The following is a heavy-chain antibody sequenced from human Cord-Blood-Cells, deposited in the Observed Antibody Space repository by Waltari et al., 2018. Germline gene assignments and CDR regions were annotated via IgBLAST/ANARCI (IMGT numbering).Heavy chain of an antibody. Sequence: QVQLVQSGAEVKKPGSSVKVSCKASGGTFSSYAISWVRQAPGQGLEWMGGIIPILGIANDAQKCQGRVTITADESTSTAYMELSSLRSEDTAVYYCARALKTYCGGDCYPYNWFDPWGQGTLVTVSS. J-gene: IGHJ5*02. V-gene: IGHV1-69*04. CDR3: ARALKTYCGGDCYPYNWFDP. D-gene: IGHD2-21*02. CDR1: GGTFSSYA. CDR2: IIPILGIA.